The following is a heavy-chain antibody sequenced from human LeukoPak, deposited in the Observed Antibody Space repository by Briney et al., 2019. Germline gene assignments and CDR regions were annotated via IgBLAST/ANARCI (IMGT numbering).Heavy chain of an antibody. V-gene: IGHV3-7*01. D-gene: IGHD3-9*01. CDR1: GFTFSSYW. CDR3: ARDPADYDILTGYYVPHDY. J-gene: IGHJ4*02. CDR2: IKQDGSEK. Sequence: GGSLRLSCAASGFTFSSYWMSWVRQAPGKGLEWVANIKQDGSEKYYVDSVKGRFTISGDNAKNSLYLQMNSLRAEDTAVYYCARDPADYDILTGYYVPHDYWGQGTLVTVSS.